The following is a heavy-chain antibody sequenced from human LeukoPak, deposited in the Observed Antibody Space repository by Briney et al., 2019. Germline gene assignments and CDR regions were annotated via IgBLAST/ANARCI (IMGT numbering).Heavy chain of an antibody. Sequence: GGSLRLSCAASGFTFSSYGMYWGRQGPGQGLGWVALISYDGSNKYYADSVKGRSTISRDSSKSTLYLQMNSLRAEDTAVYYCARETCYSSYSTDVWGKGTTVVVSS. J-gene: IGHJ6*03. V-gene: IGHV3-30*01. CDR1: GFTFSSYG. CDR3: ARETCYSSYSTDV. CDR2: ISYDGSNK.